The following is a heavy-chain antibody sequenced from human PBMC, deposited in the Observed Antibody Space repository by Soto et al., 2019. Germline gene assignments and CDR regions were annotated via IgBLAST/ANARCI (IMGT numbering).Heavy chain of an antibody. D-gene: IGHD2-15*01. Sequence: PSETLSLTCAVYGGSFSGYYWSWIRQPPGKGLEWIGEINYSGSTNYNPSLKSRVTISVDTSKNQFSLKLSSVTAADTAVYYCARHNCSGGSCYSWIDYYYYMDVWGKGTTVTVSS. CDR3: ARHNCSGGSCYSWIDYYYYMDV. CDR2: INYSGST. CDR1: GGSFSGYY. V-gene: IGHV4-34*01. J-gene: IGHJ6*03.